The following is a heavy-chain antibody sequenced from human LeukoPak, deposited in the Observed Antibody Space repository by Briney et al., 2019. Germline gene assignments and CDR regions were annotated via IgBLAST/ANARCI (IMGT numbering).Heavy chain of an antibody. CDR1: GFTFSSYA. CDR3: AKGQVLRFLEWSPFDY. V-gene: IGHV3-23*01. J-gene: IGHJ4*02. Sequence: GGSLRLSCAASGFTFSSYAMSWVRQAPGKGLEWVSAISGSGGSTYYADSVKGRFTISRDNSKNTPYLQMNSLRAEDTAVYYCAKGQVLRFLEWSPFDYWGQGTLVTVSS. CDR2: ISGSGGST. D-gene: IGHD3-3*01.